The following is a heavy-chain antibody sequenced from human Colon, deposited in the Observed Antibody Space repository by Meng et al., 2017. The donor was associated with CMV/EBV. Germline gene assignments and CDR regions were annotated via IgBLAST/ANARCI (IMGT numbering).Heavy chain of an antibody. CDR3: AMNSLGYSLSPLVGLDP. Sequence: GPLQASRPALVQPTGPLSHLSSVSCFTTSGDNWWTWVRHPPGKGLEWIGEIYHSSTTNYNPSLKSRVSISVDNSKNQVSLNLSSVTAADTAVYFCAMNSLGYSLSPLVGLDPWGQGTLVTVSS. J-gene: IGHJ5*02. CDR2: IYHSSTT. D-gene: IGHD5-18*01. V-gene: IGHV4-4*01. CDR1: CFTTSGDNW.